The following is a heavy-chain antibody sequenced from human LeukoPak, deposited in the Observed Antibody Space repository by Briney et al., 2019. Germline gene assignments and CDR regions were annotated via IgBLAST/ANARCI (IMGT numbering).Heavy chain of an antibody. CDR2: IYSGGSP. CDR3: ARAKPKNMVRGLIMRRESRYYFDY. Sequence: GGSLRLSCAASGLTVSSNYMSWVRHAPGEGLEWVSVIYSGGSPYYADPVKGRFTISRDNSKNTLYLQMNSLRAEDTAVYYCARAKPKNMVRGLIMRRESRYYFDYWGQGTLVTVSS. V-gene: IGHV3-53*01. J-gene: IGHJ4*02. D-gene: IGHD3-10*01. CDR1: GLTVSSNY.